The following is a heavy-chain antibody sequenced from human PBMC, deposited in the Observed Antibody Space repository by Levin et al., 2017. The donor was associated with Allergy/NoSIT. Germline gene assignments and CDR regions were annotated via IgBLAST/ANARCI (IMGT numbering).Heavy chain of an antibody. Sequence: ASVKVSCKASGYTFTSYGISWVRQAPGQGLEWMGWISAYNGNTNYAQKLQGRVTMTTDTSTSTAYMELRSLRSDDTAVYYCARSITIFGVVIQGFDYWGQGTLVTVSS. CDR3: ARSITIFGVVIQGFDY. D-gene: IGHD3-3*01. J-gene: IGHJ4*02. V-gene: IGHV1-18*01. CDR2: ISAYNGNT. CDR1: GYTFTSYG.